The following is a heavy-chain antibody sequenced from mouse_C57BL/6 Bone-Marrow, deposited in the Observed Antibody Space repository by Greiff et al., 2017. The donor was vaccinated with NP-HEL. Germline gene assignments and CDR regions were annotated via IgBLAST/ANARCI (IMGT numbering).Heavy chain of an antibody. J-gene: IGHJ2*01. D-gene: IGHD1-1*01. V-gene: IGHV1-9*01. CDR1: GYTFTGYW. CDR3: ARNYDSSAVY. Sequence: QVQLKQSGAELMKPGASVKLSCKATGYTFTGYWIEWVKQRPGHGLEWIGEILPGSGGTNYNEKFKGKATFTADTSSNTAYMQLNSLTTEDSAIYSCARNYDSSAVYWGQGTPLTVSS. CDR2: ILPGSGGT.